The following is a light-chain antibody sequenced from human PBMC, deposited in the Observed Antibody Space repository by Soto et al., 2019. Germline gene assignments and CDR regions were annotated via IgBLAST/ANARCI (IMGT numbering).Light chain of an antibody. V-gene: IGKV1-5*01. J-gene: IGKJ4*01. CDR2: DAS. CDR1: QSISSW. Sequence: DIQMTQSPSTLSASVGDRVTITCRASQSISSWLAWYQQKPGKAPKLLIYDASSLESGVPSRFSGSGSGTDFTLTISSLQPEDFATYYCQQYNSYSPLTFGGGTKVDI. CDR3: QQYNSYSPLT.